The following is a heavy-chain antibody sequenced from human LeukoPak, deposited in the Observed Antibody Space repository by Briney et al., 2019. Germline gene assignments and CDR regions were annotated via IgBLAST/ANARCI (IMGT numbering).Heavy chain of an antibody. J-gene: IGHJ4*02. D-gene: IGHD7-27*01. V-gene: IGHV3-53*01. CDR2: IYSGGST. Sequence: GGALRLSCAASGFTVSSKYMSWVRQAPGKGLEWVSVIYSGGSTYYADSVKGRFTISRDNSENTLYLQMNSLRAEDTAVYYCAGGLHWGAQFDYWGQGTLVTVSS. CDR1: GFTVSSKY. CDR3: AGGLHWGAQFDY.